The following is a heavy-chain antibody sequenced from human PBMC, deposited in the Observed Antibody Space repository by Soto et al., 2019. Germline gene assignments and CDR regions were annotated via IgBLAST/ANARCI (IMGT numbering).Heavy chain of an antibody. Sequence: GGSLRLSCAASGFTFSSYGMHWVRQAPGKGLEWVAVIWYDGSNKYYADSVKGRFTISRDNSKNTLYLQMNSLRAEDTAVYYCARDLEGSGPDYWGQGTLVTVSS. CDR1: GFTFSSYG. CDR3: ARDLEGSGPDY. CDR2: IWYDGSNK. V-gene: IGHV3-33*01. D-gene: IGHD6-19*01. J-gene: IGHJ4*02.